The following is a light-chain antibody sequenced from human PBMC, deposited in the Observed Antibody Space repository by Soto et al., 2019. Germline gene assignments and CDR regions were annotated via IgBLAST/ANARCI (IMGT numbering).Light chain of an antibody. V-gene: IGKV1-39*01. CDR3: QHYNSYSEA. Sequence: DRFTITCRASQNIRTYLNWYQQKPGKAPKVLIYASSNLQSGVPSRFSGSGSGTDFTLTINSLQPEDFATYYCQHYNSYSEAFGQGTKVDIK. J-gene: IGKJ1*01. CDR1: QNIRTY. CDR2: ASS.